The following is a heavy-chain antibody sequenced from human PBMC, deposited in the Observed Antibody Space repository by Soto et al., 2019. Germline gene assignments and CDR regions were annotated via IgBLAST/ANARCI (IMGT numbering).Heavy chain of an antibody. Sequence: SETLSLTCTVSGGSISSYYWSWIRQPPGKGLEWIGYIYYSGSTNYNPSLKSRVTISVDTSKNQFSLKLSSVTAADTAVYYCARHFNPAGVMSYWGQGTLVTVSS. D-gene: IGHD3-16*01. CDR3: ARHFNPAGVMSY. V-gene: IGHV4-59*08. CDR1: GGSISSYY. J-gene: IGHJ4*02. CDR2: IYYSGST.